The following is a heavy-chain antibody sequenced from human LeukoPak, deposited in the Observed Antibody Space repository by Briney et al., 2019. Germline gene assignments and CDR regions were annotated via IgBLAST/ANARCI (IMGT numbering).Heavy chain of an antibody. D-gene: IGHD5-12*01. CDR1: GFTFSSYS. Sequence: GGSLRLSCAASGFTFSSYSMNWVRQAPGKGLEWVSSISSGGTYVDYADSVKGRFTISRDNSKNTLYLQMNSLRAEDTAVYYCVGSDFDYWGQGTLVTVSS. V-gene: IGHV3-21*01. CDR2: ISSGGTYV. J-gene: IGHJ4*02. CDR3: VGSDFDY.